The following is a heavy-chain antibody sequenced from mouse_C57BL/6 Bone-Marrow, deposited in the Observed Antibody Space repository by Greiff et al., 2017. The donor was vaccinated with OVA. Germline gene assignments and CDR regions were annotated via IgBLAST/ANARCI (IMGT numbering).Heavy chain of an antibody. CDR1: GFTFSSYG. Sequence: VQLKESGGDLVKPGGSLKLSCAASGFTFSSYGMSWVRQTPDKRLEWVATISSGGSYTYYPDSVKGRFTISRDNAKNTLYLQMSSLKSEDTAMYYCARQRAGGNRRYFDYWGQGTTLTVSS. D-gene: IGHD2-1*01. J-gene: IGHJ2*01. CDR2: ISSGGSYT. V-gene: IGHV5-6*01. CDR3: ARQRAGGNRRYFDY.